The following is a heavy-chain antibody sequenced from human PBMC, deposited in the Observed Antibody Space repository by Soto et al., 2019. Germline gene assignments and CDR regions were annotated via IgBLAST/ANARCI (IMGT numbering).Heavy chain of an antibody. D-gene: IGHD3-9*01. CDR1: GFTFSSYG. V-gene: IGHV3-33*01. CDR2: IWYDGSNK. CDR3: ARDRGERYFDWPLDY. Sequence: QVQLVESGGGVVQPGRSLRLSCAASGFTFSSYGMHWVRQAPGKGLEWVAVIWYDGSNKYYADSVKGRFTISRDNSKNTLYLQMNSLRAEDTAVYYCARDRGERYFDWPLDYWGQGTLVTVSS. J-gene: IGHJ4*02.